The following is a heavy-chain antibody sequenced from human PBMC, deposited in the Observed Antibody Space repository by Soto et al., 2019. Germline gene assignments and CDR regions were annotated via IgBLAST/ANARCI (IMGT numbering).Heavy chain of an antibody. CDR2: VNYSGST. J-gene: IGHJ5*02. V-gene: IGHV4-34*01. D-gene: IGHD1-26*01. CDR1: GGSIGGYF. Sequence: SETLSLTCAVYGGSIGGYFSNYYWSWIRQTPGKGLEWIGEVNYSGSTNHNPPLKRRVTISVDTSKNQISLKMKSVTAADTGVYLCARGHPRSVLSTSLTTAYYFDPWGQGTPVTVSS. CDR3: ARGHPRSVLSTSLTTAYYFDP.